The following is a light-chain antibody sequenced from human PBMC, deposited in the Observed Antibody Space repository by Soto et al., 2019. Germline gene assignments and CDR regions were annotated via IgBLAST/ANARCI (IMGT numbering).Light chain of an antibody. Sequence: DIQMTQYPSTLSGSVGDRTTITCRASQTISSWLAWYQQKPGKAPKLLIYKASTLKSGVPSRFSGSGSGTEFTLTISSLQPDDFATYYCQHYNSYSEAFGQGTKVELK. CDR2: KAS. CDR1: QTISSW. J-gene: IGKJ1*01. CDR3: QHYNSYSEA. V-gene: IGKV1-5*03.